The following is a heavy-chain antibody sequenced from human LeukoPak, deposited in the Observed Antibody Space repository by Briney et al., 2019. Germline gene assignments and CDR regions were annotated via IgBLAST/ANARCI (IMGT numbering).Heavy chain of an antibody. CDR3: ARDSLYCSSTSCYNYYGMDV. V-gene: IGHV3-74*01. Sequence: GGSLRLSCAASGFTFSNYWMHWVRQAPGKGLVWVSRINSDGSSTSYADSVKGRFTISRDNAKNTLYLQMNSLRAEDTAVYYCARDSLYCSSTSCYNYYGMDVWGQGTTVTVSS. CDR1: GFTFSNYW. CDR2: INSDGSST. D-gene: IGHD2-2*02. J-gene: IGHJ6*02.